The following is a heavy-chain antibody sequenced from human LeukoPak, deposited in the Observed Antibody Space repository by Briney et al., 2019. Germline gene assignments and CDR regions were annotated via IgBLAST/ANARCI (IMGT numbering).Heavy chain of an antibody. D-gene: IGHD1-26*01. CDR2: IIPIFGIA. V-gene: IGHV1-69*04. CDR3: ASDGYSGSYRGSYY. J-gene: IGHJ4*02. CDR1: GGTFGSYA. Sequence: SVKVSCKASGGTFGSYAISWVRQAPGQGLEWMGRIIPIFGIANYAQKFQGRVTITADKSTSTAYMELSSLRSEDTAVYYCASDGYSGSYRGSYYWGQGTLVTVSS.